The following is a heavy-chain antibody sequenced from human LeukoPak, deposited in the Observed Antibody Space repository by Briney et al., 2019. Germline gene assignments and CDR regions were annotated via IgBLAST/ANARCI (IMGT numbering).Heavy chain of an antibody. D-gene: IGHD3-22*01. CDR1: GGTFSSYA. CDR3: ARPASNYYDSSGYYLDY. V-gene: IGHV1-69*13. CDR2: IIPIFGTA. J-gene: IGHJ4*02. Sequence: SVKVSCKASGGTFSSYAISWVRQAPGQGLEWMGGIIPIFGTANYAQKFQGRVTITADESTSTAYMELSSLRSEDTAVYYCARPASNYYDSSGYYLDYWGQGTLVTVSP.